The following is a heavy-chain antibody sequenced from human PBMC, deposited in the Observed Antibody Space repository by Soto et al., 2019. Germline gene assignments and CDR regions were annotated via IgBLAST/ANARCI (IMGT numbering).Heavy chain of an antibody. D-gene: IGHD6-19*01. CDR1: GFTFSSYG. J-gene: IGHJ6*02. CDR3: AKDEAAVVPGKYYYYYCGMDV. CDR2: ISYDGSNK. Sequence: QVPLVESGGGVVQPGRSLRLSCAASGFTFSSYGMHWVRQAPGKGLEWVAVISYDGSNKYYADSVKGRFTISRDNSKNTLYLQMNSMRAEDTAVYYCAKDEAAVVPGKYYYYYCGMDVWGQGTTVTVSS. V-gene: IGHV3-30*18.